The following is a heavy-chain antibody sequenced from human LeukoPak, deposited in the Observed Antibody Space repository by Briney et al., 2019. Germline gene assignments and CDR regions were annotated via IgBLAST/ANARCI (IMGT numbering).Heavy chain of an antibody. CDR3: TKDITIFGVVMVDY. Sequence: GGSLRLSCAASGLTFSNAWMSWVRQAPGEGLEWVGGLKSKTDGGTTAYAAPVKGRFTISRDDSKNTLYLQMNSLKTEDTAVYYCTKDITIFGVVMVDYWGQGTLVTVSS. CDR2: LKSKTDGGTT. CDR1: GLTFSNAW. D-gene: IGHD3-3*01. V-gene: IGHV3-15*01. J-gene: IGHJ4*02.